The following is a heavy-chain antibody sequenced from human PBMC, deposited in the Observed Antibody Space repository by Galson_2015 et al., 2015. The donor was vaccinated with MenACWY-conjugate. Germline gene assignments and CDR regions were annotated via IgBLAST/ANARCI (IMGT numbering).Heavy chain of an antibody. V-gene: IGHV3-48*01. CDR3: ARDAALVTFDN. CDR2: IDSRSNTI. J-gene: IGHJ4*02. Sequence: LTLSRAASGFGICPYTKPWVRQAPGTGLERDSYIDSRSNTIYYADSVMGRFTITRENAKNSEYLQMNSLRAEDTAVYYYARDAALVTFDNWGQGTLVTVSS. CDR1: GFGICPYT. D-gene: IGHD2-21*02.